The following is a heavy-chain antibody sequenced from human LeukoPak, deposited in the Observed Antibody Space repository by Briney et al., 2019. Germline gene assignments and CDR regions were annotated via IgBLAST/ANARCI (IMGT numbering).Heavy chain of an antibody. J-gene: IGHJ4*02. Sequence: PGGSLRLSCAASGFTFSSYWMSWVRQAPGKGLEWVANIKQDGSEKYYVDSVKGRFTISRDNSKNTLYLQMNSLRAEDTAVYYCARDLAGAAFDYWGQGTLVTVSS. CDR1: GFTFSSYW. D-gene: IGHD1-26*01. CDR2: IKQDGSEK. CDR3: ARDLAGAAFDY. V-gene: IGHV3-7*01.